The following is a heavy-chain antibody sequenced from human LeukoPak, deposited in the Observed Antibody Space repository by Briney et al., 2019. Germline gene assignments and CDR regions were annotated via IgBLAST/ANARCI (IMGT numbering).Heavy chain of an antibody. V-gene: IGHV1-2*06. D-gene: IGHD3-10*01. Sequence: GASVNVSCKASGYSFTGYYMHWVRQAPGQGLEWMGRINPKRGGTNYAQKFQGRVTLTRDTSISTAHMELSRLTSDDTAVYYCALLWFGELWTKDYWGQGTLVTVSS. J-gene: IGHJ4*02. CDR3: ALLWFGELWTKDY. CDR2: INPKRGGT. CDR1: GYSFTGYY.